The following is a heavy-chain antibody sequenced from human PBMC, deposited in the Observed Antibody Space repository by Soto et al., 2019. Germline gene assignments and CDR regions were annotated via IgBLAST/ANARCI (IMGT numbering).Heavy chain of an antibody. Sequence: QVQLQESGPGLVKPSQTLSLACSVSGGSISSGGYYWSWIRQHPGKGLEWIGYIYYSGGIYYNPSLKSRVTISVDTSKNQFSLKVSSVTAADTAVYYCAREPSGYCGGDCFPDYWGQGTLATVSS. V-gene: IGHV4-31*03. J-gene: IGHJ4*02. CDR2: IYYSGGI. D-gene: IGHD2-21*02. CDR1: GGSISSGGYY. CDR3: AREPSGYCGGDCFPDY.